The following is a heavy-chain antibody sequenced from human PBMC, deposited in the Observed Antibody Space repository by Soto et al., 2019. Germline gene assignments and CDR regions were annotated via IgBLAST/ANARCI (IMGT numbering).Heavy chain of an antibody. Sequence: PGGSLRLSCAASGFTFSSYCMHWVRQAPGKGLEWVAVIWYDGINKYYADSVKGRFTISRDNSKNTLYLQMNSLRAEDTAVYYCARELQISYGMDVWGQGTTVTVS. CDR2: IWYDGINK. V-gene: IGHV3-33*01. J-gene: IGHJ6*02. CDR3: ARELQISYGMDV. D-gene: IGHD3-10*01. CDR1: GFTFSSYC.